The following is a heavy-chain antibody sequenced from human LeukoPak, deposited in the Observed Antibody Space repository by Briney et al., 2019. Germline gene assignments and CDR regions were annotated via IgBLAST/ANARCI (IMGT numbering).Heavy chain of an antibody. V-gene: IGHV1-3*01. D-gene: IGHD1-26*01. J-gene: IGHJ4*02. Sequence: GASVKVSCKASVYTFTSYAMHWVRQAPGQRLEWMGWINAGNGNTKYSQKFQGRVTITRDTSASTAYMELSSLRSEDTAVYYCAREDGGSYCVDYWGQGTLVTVSS. CDR1: VYTFTSYA. CDR3: AREDGGSYCVDY. CDR2: INAGNGNT.